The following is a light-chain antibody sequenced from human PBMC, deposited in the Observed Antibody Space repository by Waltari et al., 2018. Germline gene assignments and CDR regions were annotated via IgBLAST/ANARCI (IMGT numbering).Light chain of an antibody. V-gene: IGKV1-39*01. CDR1: QSISSY. CDR2: AAS. Sequence: DIQMTPPPSSLSASVGDRVTITCRASQSISSYLNWYQQKPGKAPKLLIYAASSLQSGGPSRFSGSGSGTDFTLTISSLQPEDFATYYCQQSYSTPRTFGQGTKVEIK. J-gene: IGKJ1*01. CDR3: QQSYSTPRT.